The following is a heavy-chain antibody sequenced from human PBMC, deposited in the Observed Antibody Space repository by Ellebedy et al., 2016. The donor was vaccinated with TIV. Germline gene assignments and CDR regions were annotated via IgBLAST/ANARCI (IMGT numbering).Heavy chain of an antibody. CDR2: INQDGSEK. V-gene: IGHV3-7*01. J-gene: IGHJ3*02. CDR1: GFVFSSYW. D-gene: IGHD4-17*01. Sequence: GGSLRLSCAASGFVFSSYWMSWVRQAPGKGLEWVANINQDGSEKYYVDSVRGRFTISRDNAKNSLYLQMNSLRAEDTAVYYCATDGSYGDYLSPTHAFENWGQGTMVIVSS. CDR3: ATDGSYGDYLSPTHAFEN.